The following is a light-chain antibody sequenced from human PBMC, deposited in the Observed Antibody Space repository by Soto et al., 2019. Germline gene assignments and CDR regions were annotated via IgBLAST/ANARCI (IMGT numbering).Light chain of an antibody. CDR1: QTISSW. V-gene: IGKV1-5*03. CDR2: NAS. CDR3: QHYNSYSDA. J-gene: IGKJ1*01. Sequence: DIQMTQSPSTLSGSLGDRATIICRASQTISSWLAWYQQKPGKAPKLLIYNASTLNSGVPSRFSGSGSGTEFTLTISSLQPDDFATYYCQHYNSYSDAFGQGTKVELK.